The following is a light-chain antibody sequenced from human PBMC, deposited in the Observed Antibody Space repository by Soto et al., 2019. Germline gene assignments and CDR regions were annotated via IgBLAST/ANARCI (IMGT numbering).Light chain of an antibody. CDR3: AAWDDSPNGPV. V-gene: IGLV1-44*01. J-gene: IGLJ2*01. Sequence: QSALTQPPSASGTPGQRVTISCSGSSSNIGSNTVNWYQQLPGTAPKLLISSNNQRPSGVPDRFSGSKSGTSASLAISGLQSEDEANYYCAAWDDSPNGPVFGGGTKLTVL. CDR1: SSNIGSNT. CDR2: SNN.